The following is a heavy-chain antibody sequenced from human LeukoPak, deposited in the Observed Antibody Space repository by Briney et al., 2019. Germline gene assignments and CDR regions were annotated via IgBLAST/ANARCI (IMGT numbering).Heavy chain of an antibody. CDR2: FSGSGGST. CDR3: AKSSPPPLRS. CDR1: GFTFSSYA. Sequence: GGSLRLSCSASGFTFSSYAMSWVRQAPGKGLEWVSAFSGSGGSTYYADSVKGRFTISRDNSKNTPYLQMNSLRAEDTAVYYCAKSSPPPLRSWGQGTLVTVSS. V-gene: IGHV3-23*01. J-gene: IGHJ5*02.